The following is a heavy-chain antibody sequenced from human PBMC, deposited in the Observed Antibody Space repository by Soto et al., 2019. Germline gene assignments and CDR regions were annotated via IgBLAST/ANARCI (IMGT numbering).Heavy chain of an antibody. CDR2: IVVGSGNT. V-gene: IGHV1-58*01. CDR3: HQLLYQSQYYYYYYGMDV. D-gene: IGHD2-2*02. CDR1: GFTFTSSA. J-gene: IGHJ6*02. Sequence: SVKVSCKASGFTFTSSAVQWVRQARGQRLEWIGWIVVGSGNTNYAQKFQERVTITRDMSTSTAYMELSSLRSEDTAVYYCHQLLYQSQYYYYYYGMDVWGQGTTVTVSS.